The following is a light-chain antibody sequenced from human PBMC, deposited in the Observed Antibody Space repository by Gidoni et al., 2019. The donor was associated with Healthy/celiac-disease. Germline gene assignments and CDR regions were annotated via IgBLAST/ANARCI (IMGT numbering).Light chain of an antibody. Sequence: QSPLTQPASVSGSPGQPIPISCTGTSSVVGSYNLVSWYQQHPGKAPKPMIYEGSKRPSGVSNRFSGSKSGNTASLTISGLQAEDEADYYCCSYAGSSTLVFGGGTKLTVL. CDR2: EGS. V-gene: IGLV2-23*01. CDR3: CSYAGSSTLV. J-gene: IGLJ2*01. CDR1: SSVVGSYNL.